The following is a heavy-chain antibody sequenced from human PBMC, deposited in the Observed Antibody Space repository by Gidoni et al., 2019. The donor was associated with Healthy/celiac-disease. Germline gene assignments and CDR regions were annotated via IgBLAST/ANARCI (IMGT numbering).Heavy chain of an antibody. CDR3: ARDLGSSGWLRTYGMDV. D-gene: IGHD6-19*01. J-gene: IGHJ6*02. Sequence: QVQLVQSGAEVKKPGASVKVSCTASGSTFTGYFMHWVRQALGHGLEWRGGINQNSGGTNYAQKFQGRVTMTRDTSISTAYMELSRLRSDDTAVYYCARDLGSSGWLRTYGMDVWGQGTTVTVSS. CDR1: GSTFTGYF. CDR2: INQNSGGT. V-gene: IGHV1-2*02.